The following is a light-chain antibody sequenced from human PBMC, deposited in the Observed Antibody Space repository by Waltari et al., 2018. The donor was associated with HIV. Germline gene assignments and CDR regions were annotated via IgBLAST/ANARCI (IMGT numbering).Light chain of an antibody. Sequence: QSVLTQPPSVSPAPGPQVTISSSGSRSNIGERCESWYQQPPGTAPKLLIYDNDKRPSGIADRFSGSKSGTSAALGITGLQTGDEAVYYCGTWDTSLSSGEVFGGGTKLTVL. CDR2: DND. CDR3: GTWDTSLSSGEV. V-gene: IGLV1-51*01. J-gene: IGLJ2*01. CDR1: RSNIGERC.